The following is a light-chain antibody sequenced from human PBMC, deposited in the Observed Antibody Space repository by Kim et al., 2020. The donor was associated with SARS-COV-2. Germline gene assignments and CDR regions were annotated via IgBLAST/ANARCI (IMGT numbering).Light chain of an antibody. CDR1: ESVGSSY. CDR3: QQYGSSPYT. V-gene: IGKV3-20*01. CDR2: GAS. Sequence: EVVLTQSPGTLSLSPGERATLSCRASESVGSSYLAWYQQKPGQAPRLLIYGASSRASGIPDRFSGSGSGTDFTLSITRLEPEDFAVYYCQQYGSSPYTFGQGTKVEI. J-gene: IGKJ2*01.